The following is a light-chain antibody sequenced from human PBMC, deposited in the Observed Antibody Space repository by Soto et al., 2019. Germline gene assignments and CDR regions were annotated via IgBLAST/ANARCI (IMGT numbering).Light chain of an antibody. J-gene: IGLJ2*01. Sequence: SYELTQPPSVSVAPGKKVRINCGGNNIGSKSVHWYQQKPGQAPVLVIYYDSDRPSGIPERFSGSNSGNTATLTISRVEAGDEADYYCQVWDSSSDHVVFGGGTKLTVL. CDR3: QVWDSSSDHVV. CDR2: YDS. CDR1: NIGSKS. V-gene: IGLV3-21*04.